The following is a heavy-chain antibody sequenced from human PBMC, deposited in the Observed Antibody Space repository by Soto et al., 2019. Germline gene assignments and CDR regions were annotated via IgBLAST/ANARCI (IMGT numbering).Heavy chain of an antibody. D-gene: IGHD6-6*01. J-gene: IGHJ4*02. V-gene: IGHV3-23*01. Sequence: EVQLLESGGGLVQPGGSLRLSCAASGFTFGNYAMTWVRQAPGKGLEWVSSISGSGGSISYADSVKGRFTISRDSSKNTRYLQMNSLRAEDTAVYYCAKAGRSYSSTSCDFWGQGTLVTVSS. CDR2: ISGSGGSI. CDR1: GFTFGNYA. CDR3: AKAGRSYSSTSCDF.